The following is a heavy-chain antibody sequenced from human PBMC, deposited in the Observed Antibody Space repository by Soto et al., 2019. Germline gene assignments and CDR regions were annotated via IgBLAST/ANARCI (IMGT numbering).Heavy chain of an antibody. Sequence: GGSLRLSCAVSGFTVGSVWMMWVRQAQGKGLQWVADIKQDGSEKYYVDSVKGRFTISRDNAKNSLYLQMNSLRDEDTAVYYCARPRGHRDGGSCLQPDCWGQGALVTVS. CDR1: GFTVGSVW. D-gene: IGHD2-15*01. J-gene: IGHJ4*02. CDR2: IKQDGSEK. CDR3: ARPRGHRDGGSCLQPDC. V-gene: IGHV3-7*01.